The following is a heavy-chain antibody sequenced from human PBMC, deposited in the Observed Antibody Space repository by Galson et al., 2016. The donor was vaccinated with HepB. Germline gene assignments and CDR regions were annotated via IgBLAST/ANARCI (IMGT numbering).Heavy chain of an antibody. CDR3: YVHSVIFEKH. CDR2: IINSGYNT. Sequence: SLRLSCAGSGYTFSGHAMSWVRQTPGKGLEWVSNIINSGYNTYYADSVKGRFTISRDNSKNTLFLQMNNLRGEATAIYYFYVHSVIFEKHWGQGTLVTVSS. D-gene: IGHD3-16*02. V-gene: IGHV3-23*01. CDR1: GYTFSGHA. J-gene: IGHJ1*01.